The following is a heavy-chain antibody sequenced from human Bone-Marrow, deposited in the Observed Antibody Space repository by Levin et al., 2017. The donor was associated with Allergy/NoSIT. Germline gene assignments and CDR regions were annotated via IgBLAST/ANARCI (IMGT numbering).Heavy chain of an antibody. Sequence: PSETLSLTCTLSGGSVSNDNYYWSWIRQPPGKGLEWIGYIFSSGSTNYNPSLKSRVTISIETSKNQFSLRLTSVTAADTAVYYCARERRFCNTTTCLVFDHWGQGTLVTVSS. CDR3: ARERRFCNTTTCLVFDH. CDR2: IFSSGST. D-gene: IGHD2/OR15-2a*01. J-gene: IGHJ4*02. V-gene: IGHV4-61*01. CDR1: GGSVSNDNYY.